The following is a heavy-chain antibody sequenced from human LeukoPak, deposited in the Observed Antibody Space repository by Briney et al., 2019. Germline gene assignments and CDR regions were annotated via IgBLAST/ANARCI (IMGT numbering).Heavy chain of an antibody. CDR1: GFTFSSYG. CDR3: ARDSSGGSSDYYGMDV. D-gene: IGHD2-15*01. J-gene: IGHJ6*02. CDR2: IWYDGSNK. Sequence: PGGSLRLSCAASGFTFSSYGMHWVRQAPGKGLEWVAVIWYDGSNKYYADSVKGRFTISRDNSKNTLYLQMNSLRAEDTAVYYCARDSSGGSSDYYGMDVWGQGTTVTVSS. V-gene: IGHV3-33*01.